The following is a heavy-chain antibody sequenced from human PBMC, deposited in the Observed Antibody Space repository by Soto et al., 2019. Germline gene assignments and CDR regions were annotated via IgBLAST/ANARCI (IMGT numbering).Heavy chain of an antibody. CDR2: INHSGST. CDR1: GGSFSGYY. J-gene: IGHJ6*02. CDR3: ARGKPAMRWSGYYGVYYFYGMGV. Sequence: PSETLSLICAVYGGSFSGYYWSWIRQPPGKGLEWIGEINHSGSTNYNPSLKSRVTISVDTSKNQFSLKLSSVTAADTAVYYCARGKPAMRWSGYYGVYYFYGMGVWGQVTTVTVPS. V-gene: IGHV4-34*01. D-gene: IGHD3-3*01.